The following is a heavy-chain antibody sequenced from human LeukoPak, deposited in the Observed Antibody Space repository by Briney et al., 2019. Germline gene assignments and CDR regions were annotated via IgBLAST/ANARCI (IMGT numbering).Heavy chain of an antibody. Sequence: ASVTVSCKASGYTFTGYYMHWVRQAPGQGLEWMGWINPNSGGTNYAQKFQGRVTMTRDMSISTAYMELSRLRSDDTAVYYCARGNPTSWNFDYWGQGTLVTVSS. CDR1: GYTFTGYY. CDR3: ARGNPTSWNFDY. CDR2: INPNSGGT. J-gene: IGHJ4*02. D-gene: IGHD1-1*01. V-gene: IGHV1-2*02.